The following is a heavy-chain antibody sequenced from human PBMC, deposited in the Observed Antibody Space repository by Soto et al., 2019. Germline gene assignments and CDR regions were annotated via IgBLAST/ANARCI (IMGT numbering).Heavy chain of an antibody. V-gene: IGHV5-51*01. Sequence: EESLKISCKGSGYSFTSYWIGWVRQMPGKGLESMGIIYPGDSDTRYSPSFQGQVTISADKSISTAYLQWSSLKASDTAMYYCARTAAAGKYYYGMDVWGQGTTVTVSS. CDR1: GYSFTSYW. D-gene: IGHD6-13*01. CDR2: IYPGDSDT. CDR3: ARTAAAGKYYYGMDV. J-gene: IGHJ6*02.